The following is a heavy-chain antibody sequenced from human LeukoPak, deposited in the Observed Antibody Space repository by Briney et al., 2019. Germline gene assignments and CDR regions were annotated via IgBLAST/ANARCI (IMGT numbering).Heavy chain of an antibody. CDR3: ARDTATTRGPWVYFDY. V-gene: IGHV1-2*02. Sequence: GASVKVSCKASGYTFTGYYVHWVRQAPGQGLEWMGWINPNSGGTNYAQKFQGRVTMTRDTSISTAYMELSRLRSDDTAVYYCARDTATTRGPWVYFDYWGQGTLVTVSS. D-gene: IGHD5-18*01. J-gene: IGHJ4*02. CDR1: GYTFTGYY. CDR2: INPNSGGT.